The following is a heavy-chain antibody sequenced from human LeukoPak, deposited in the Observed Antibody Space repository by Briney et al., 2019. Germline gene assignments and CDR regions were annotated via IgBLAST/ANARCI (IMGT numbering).Heavy chain of an antibody. V-gene: IGHV3-7*01. D-gene: IGHD1-14*01. CDR1: GFTFSGHW. J-gene: IGHJ4*02. Sequence: GGSLILSCAASGFTFSGHWMSWVRPAPGKGLEWVANINQGGSDKYYVDSVKGRFTISRDNANNLLYLQMNSLRGEDTAVYYCTRDRSRAEDDWGQGTLVTVSS. CDR3: TRDRSRAEDD. CDR2: INQGGSDK.